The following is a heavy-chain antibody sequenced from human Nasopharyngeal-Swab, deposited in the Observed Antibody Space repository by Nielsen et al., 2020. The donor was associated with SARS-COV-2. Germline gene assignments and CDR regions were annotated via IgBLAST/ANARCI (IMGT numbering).Heavy chain of an antibody. CDR2: IYHSGST. Sequence: GSLRLSCTVSGYSISSGYYWGWIRQPPGKGLEWIGSIYHSGSTYYNPSLKSRVTISVDTSKNQFSLKLSSVTAADTAVYYCARGRWIQLWLPYYWGQGTLVTVSS. V-gene: IGHV4-38-2*02. J-gene: IGHJ4*02. CDR3: ARGRWIQLWLPYY. D-gene: IGHD5-18*01. CDR1: GYSISSGYY.